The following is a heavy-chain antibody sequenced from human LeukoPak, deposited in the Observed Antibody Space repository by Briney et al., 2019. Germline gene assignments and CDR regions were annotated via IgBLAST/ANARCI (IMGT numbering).Heavy chain of an antibody. CDR1: GFPFSSYE. Sequence: GVSLRLSCEGSGFPFSSYEMNWLRQAPGKGLEWVSHIDSGGITIYYADSAKGRFTISRDNAKNSIYLQMDSLRVEDTAIYYCARDSVGDLLDYWGQGTPVTVSS. CDR3: ARDSVGDLLDY. D-gene: IGHD4-17*01. J-gene: IGHJ4*02. V-gene: IGHV3-48*03. CDR2: IDSGGITI.